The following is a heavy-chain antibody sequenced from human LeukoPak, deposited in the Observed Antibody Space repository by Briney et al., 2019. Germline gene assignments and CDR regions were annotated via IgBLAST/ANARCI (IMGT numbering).Heavy chain of an antibody. CDR2: ISSSSSYI. J-gene: IGHJ4*02. V-gene: IGHV3-21*01. Sequence: PGGSLRLSCAASGFTFSSYSMNWVRQAPGEGLEWVSSISSSSSYIYYADSVKGRFTISRDNAKNSLYLQMNSLRAEDTAVYYCARDSPGYCSGGSCYGPFDYWGQGTLVTVSS. D-gene: IGHD2-15*01. CDR1: GFTFSSYS. CDR3: ARDSPGYCSGGSCYGPFDY.